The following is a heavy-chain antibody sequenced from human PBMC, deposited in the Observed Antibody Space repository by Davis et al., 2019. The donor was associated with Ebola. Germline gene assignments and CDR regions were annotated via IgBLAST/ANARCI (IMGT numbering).Heavy chain of an antibody. Sequence: MPSETLSLTCAVSGGSISSSNWWSWVRQPPGKGLEWIGEIYHSGSTNYNPSLKSRVTISVDTSKNQFSLKLSSVTDADTAVYYCARARGADIVVVPAASGNWFDPWGQGTLVTVSS. D-gene: IGHD2-2*01. CDR3: ARARGADIVVVPAASGNWFDP. V-gene: IGHV4-4*02. CDR2: IYHSGST. CDR1: GGSISSSNW. J-gene: IGHJ5*02.